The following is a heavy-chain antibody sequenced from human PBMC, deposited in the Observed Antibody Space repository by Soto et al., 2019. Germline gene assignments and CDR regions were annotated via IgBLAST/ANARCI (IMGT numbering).Heavy chain of an antibody. D-gene: IGHD1-26*01. CDR3: AKEGGNHYHYYGMDV. CDR1: GDSVSSNNAA. V-gene: IGHV6-1*01. J-gene: IGHJ6*02. Sequence: SQTLSLTCAISGDSVSSNNAAWNWIRQSPSRGLEWLGRTFYRSKWYNDYAVSVKGRITINPDTSKNQFSLQLNSVTPEDTAVYYYAKEGGNHYHYYGMDVWGQGTTVTVSS. CDR2: TFYRSKWYN.